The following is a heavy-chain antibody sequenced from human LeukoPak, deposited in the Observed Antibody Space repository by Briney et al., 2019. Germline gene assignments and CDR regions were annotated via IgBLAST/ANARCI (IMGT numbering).Heavy chain of an antibody. Sequence: ASVKVSCKASGYTFTIYGINWVRQAPGRGLEWMGWISAYNGDTNFAQNFQGRVTMTTDTSTSTAYMELRSLRSDDTAVYYCARDYYDNSGYYSHSGGYWGQGTLVTVSS. D-gene: IGHD3-22*01. J-gene: IGHJ4*02. CDR1: GYTFTIYG. CDR3: ARDYYDNSGYYSHSGGY. V-gene: IGHV1-18*01. CDR2: ISAYNGDT.